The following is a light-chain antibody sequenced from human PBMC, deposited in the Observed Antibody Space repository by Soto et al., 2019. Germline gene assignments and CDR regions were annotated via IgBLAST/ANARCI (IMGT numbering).Light chain of an antibody. Sequence: QSALTQPPSVSGSPGQSATISCTGTSSDLGSYNRVSWYQQPPGTAPKLMIYEVNSRPSGVPDRFSGSKSGSTASLTISGLQAEDEADYYCSLYISGSTYVFGTGTKVTVL. V-gene: IGLV2-18*01. CDR1: SSDLGSYNR. CDR3: SLYISGSTYV. J-gene: IGLJ1*01. CDR2: EVN.